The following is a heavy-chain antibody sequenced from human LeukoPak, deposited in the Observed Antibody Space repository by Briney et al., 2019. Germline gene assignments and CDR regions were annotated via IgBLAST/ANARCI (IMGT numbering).Heavy chain of an antibody. Sequence: PSETLCLTCSVSDDSITMYYWNWIRQPPGKGLEWIGYVDHTGSTNFNPSLNGRVSISRDTSKNLFSLRLQSVTAADTAVYYCARGGNWFDPWGQGTLVTVSS. CDR1: DDSITMYY. CDR2: VDHTGST. V-gene: IGHV4-59*01. J-gene: IGHJ5*02. D-gene: IGHD3-10*01. CDR3: ARGGNWFDP.